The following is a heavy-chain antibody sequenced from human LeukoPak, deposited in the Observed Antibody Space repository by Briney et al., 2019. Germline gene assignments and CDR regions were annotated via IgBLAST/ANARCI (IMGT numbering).Heavy chain of an antibody. CDR2: IYHSGST. J-gene: IGHJ4*02. CDR3: ARHKPSHDYGGNPSFDY. CDR1: GGSISSYY. Sequence: SETLSLTCTVSGGSISSYYWSWIRQPPGKGLEWIGEIYHSGSTSYNPSLKSRVTISVDKSKNQFSLKLSSVTAADTAVYYCARHKPSHDYGGNPSFDYWGQGTLVTVSS. V-gene: IGHV4-59*08. D-gene: IGHD4-23*01.